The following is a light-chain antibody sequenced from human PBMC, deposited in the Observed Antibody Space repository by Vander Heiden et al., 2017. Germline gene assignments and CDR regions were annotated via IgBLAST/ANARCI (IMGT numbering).Light chain of an antibody. Sequence: DILMTQSPASLAVSLGERATIHRQSSQSVLYSSNNKNHLAGDQKKPEQPPKLLIYWASTRESGVPDRFSGRGSGTDFTLTIRSLQAEDVAVYYCQQYYSTLLTFGGGTKVEIK. V-gene: IGKV4-1*01. CDR1: QSVLYSSNNKNH. J-gene: IGKJ4*01. CDR2: WAS. CDR3: QQYYSTLLT.